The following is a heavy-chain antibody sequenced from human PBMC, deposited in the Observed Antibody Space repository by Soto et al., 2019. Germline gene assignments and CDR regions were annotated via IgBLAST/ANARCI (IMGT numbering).Heavy chain of an antibody. V-gene: IGHV3-64*02. Sequence: GGSLRLSCAASGFTFGSYAMHWVRQAPGKGLEYVSAISSNGGSTYYADSVKGRFTISRDNSKNTLYLQMGSLRAEDMAVYYCAREGAGSGSYYAYYYYYMDVWGKGTTVTVSS. D-gene: IGHD3-10*01. CDR1: GFTFGSYA. J-gene: IGHJ6*03. CDR2: ISSNGGST. CDR3: AREGAGSGSYYAYYYYYMDV.